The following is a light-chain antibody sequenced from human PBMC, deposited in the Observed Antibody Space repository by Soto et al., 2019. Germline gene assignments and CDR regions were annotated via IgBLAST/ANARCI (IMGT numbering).Light chain of an antibody. Sequence: DIQMTQSPSSLSASVGDRVTITCRGSQGISSWLAWYQQKPGKAPRLLIDKASSLASGVPSRFSGSGSWTEFTLTISSLQPDDFATYYCQQYKTFGQGTKVDIK. CDR2: KAS. J-gene: IGKJ1*01. CDR1: QGISSW. V-gene: IGKV1-5*03. CDR3: QQYKT.